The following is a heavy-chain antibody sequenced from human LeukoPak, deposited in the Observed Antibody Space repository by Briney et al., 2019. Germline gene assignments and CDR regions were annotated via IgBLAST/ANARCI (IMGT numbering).Heavy chain of an antibody. J-gene: IGHJ4*02. CDR3: ASGSYSSSWYYFDY. D-gene: IGHD6-13*01. V-gene: IGHV4-4*07. Sequence: SETLSLTCTVSGGSISSYYWSWIRQPAGKGLEWIGRIYTSGSTNYNPSLKSRVTMSVDTSKNQFSPKLSSVTAADTAVYYCASGSYSSSWYYFDYWGQGTLVTVSS. CDR2: IYTSGST. CDR1: GGSISSYY.